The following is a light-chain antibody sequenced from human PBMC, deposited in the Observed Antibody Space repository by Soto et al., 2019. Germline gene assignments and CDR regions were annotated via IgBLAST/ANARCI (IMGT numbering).Light chain of an antibody. CDR3: HQYNSYRT. CDR2: DAS. CDR1: QSISSW. J-gene: IGKJ1*01. V-gene: IGKV1-5*01. Sequence: DIQMTQSPSTLSASVGDRVTITCRASQSISSWLAWYQQKPGKAPKLMIYDASSLESGVPSRFSGSGSGTEFTLPSSSLQHDDFATYYCHQYNSYRTFGQGTKVEIK.